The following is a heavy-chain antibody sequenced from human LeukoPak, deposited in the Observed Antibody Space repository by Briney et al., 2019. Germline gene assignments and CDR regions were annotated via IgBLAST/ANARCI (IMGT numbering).Heavy chain of an antibody. V-gene: IGHV3-23*01. Sequence: GSLRLSCAASGFTFSSYAMSWVRQAPGKGLEWVSAISGSGGSTYYADSVKGRFTISRDNSKNTLYLQMNSLRAEDTAVYYCAKDVGPDTAMVNVLRYYYYGMDVWGQGTTVTVSS. J-gene: IGHJ6*02. CDR2: ISGSGGST. D-gene: IGHD5-18*01. CDR1: GFTFSSYA. CDR3: AKDVGPDTAMVNVLRYYYYGMDV.